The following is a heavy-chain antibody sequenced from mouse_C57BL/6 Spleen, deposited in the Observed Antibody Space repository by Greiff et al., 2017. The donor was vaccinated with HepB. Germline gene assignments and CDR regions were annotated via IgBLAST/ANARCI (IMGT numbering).Heavy chain of an antibody. CDR1: GYTFTSYW. J-gene: IGHJ4*01. D-gene: IGHD2-10*01. CDR2: IHPNSGST. Sequence: QVQLQQPGAELVKPGASVKLSCKASGYTFTSYWMHWVKQRPGQGLEWIGMIHPNSGSTNYNEKFKSKATLTVDKSSSTAYMQLSSLTSEDSAVYYCARSYYGNPYYAMDYWGQGTSVTVSS. CDR3: ARSYYGNPYYAMDY. V-gene: IGHV1-64*01.